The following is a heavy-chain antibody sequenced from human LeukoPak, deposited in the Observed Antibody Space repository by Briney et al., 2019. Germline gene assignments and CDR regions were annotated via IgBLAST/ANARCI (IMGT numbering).Heavy chain of an antibody. J-gene: IGHJ6*02. CDR2: MSHTGAT. V-gene: IGHV4-34*01. CDR1: GGSFSGYY. Sequence: SETLSLTCAVFGGSFSGYYWSWIRQSPEKGLEWIGEMSHTGATNYNPSLKSRVTVSVDTSKKQFSLNLRSVTAADTAVYYCARGGDYGGLGYYYGMDVWGQGTTVTVSS. CDR3: ARGGDYGGLGYYYGMDV. D-gene: IGHD4-23*01.